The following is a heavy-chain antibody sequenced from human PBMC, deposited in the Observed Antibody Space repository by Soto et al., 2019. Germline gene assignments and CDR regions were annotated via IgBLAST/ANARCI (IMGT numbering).Heavy chain of an antibody. CDR2: IYPGDSDT. CDR1: GYSFTSYW. CDR3: ARHFDKSLYSGYEDAFDI. V-gene: IGHV5-51*01. Sequence: GESLKISCKGSGYSFTSYWIGWVRQMPGKGLEWMGIIYPGDSDTRYSPSFQGQVTISANKSISTAYLQWSSLKASDTAMYYCARHFDKSLYSGYEDAFDIWGQGTMVTVSS. D-gene: IGHD5-12*01. J-gene: IGHJ3*02.